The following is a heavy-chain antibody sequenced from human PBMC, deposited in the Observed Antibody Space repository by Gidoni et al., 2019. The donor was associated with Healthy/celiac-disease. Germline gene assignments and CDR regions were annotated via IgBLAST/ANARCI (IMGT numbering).Heavy chain of an antibody. CDR2: ISYDGSNK. V-gene: IGHV3-30-3*01. Sequence: QVQLVESGGGVVQPGRSLRLSCAASGFTFSSYAMHWVRQAPGKGLEWVAVISYDGSNKYYADSVKGRFTISRDNSKNTLYLQMNSLRAEDTAVYYCARDRVGSGDAFDIWGQGTMVTVSS. J-gene: IGHJ3*02. CDR1: GFTFSSYA. CDR3: ARDRVGSGDAFDI. D-gene: IGHD3-10*01.